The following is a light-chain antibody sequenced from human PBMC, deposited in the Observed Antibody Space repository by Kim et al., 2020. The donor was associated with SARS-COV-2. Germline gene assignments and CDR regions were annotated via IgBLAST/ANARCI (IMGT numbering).Light chain of an antibody. CDR2: WAS. CDR3: QHYYSTPIT. Sequence: IVMTQSPDSLAVSLGERATINCKSSQGVLSRSNNKNYLAWYQQKPGQPPKLLIYWASTRESGVPDRFSGSGSGTDFTLTISSLQAEDVAVYYCQHYYSTPITFGQGTRLEIK. V-gene: IGKV4-1*01. J-gene: IGKJ5*01. CDR1: QGVLSRSNNKNY.